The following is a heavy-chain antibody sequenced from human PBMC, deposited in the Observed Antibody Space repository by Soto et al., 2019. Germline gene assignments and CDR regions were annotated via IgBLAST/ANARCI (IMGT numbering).Heavy chain of an antibody. CDR1: GGSISGYY. J-gene: IGHJ4*02. Sequence: SETLSLTCTVSGGSISGYYWTWIRQPAGKGLEWIGRIYSSGITNYNPSLRSRVTMSVDTSRNQLSLRLTSVTAADTAAYFCARLYDSSGYYELEYWGQGALVTVSS. CDR3: ARLYDSSGYYELEY. CDR2: IYSSGIT. D-gene: IGHD3-22*01. V-gene: IGHV4-4*07.